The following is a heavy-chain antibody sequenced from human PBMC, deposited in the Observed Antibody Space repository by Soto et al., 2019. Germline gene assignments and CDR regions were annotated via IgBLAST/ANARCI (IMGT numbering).Heavy chain of an antibody. V-gene: IGHV3-15*07. CDR2: IKSKTGGGTT. D-gene: IGHD1-1*01. CDR3: TTEIGWNDGPIFDY. Sequence: PGGSLRLSCAASGFTFSNAWMNWVRQAPGKGLEWVGRIKSKTGGGTTDYAAPVKGRFTISRDDSKNTLYLQMNSLKTEDTAVYYCTTEIGWNDGPIFDYWGQGTLVTVSS. J-gene: IGHJ4*02. CDR1: GFTFSNAW.